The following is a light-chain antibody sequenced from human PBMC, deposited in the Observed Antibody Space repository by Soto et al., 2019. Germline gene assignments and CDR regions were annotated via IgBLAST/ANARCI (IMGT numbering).Light chain of an antibody. Sequence: EIVLTQSPGTLSLSPGERATLSCRASRGVSSSYLAWYQHKAGQAARLLIYGASSRATGIPDRFSGSGSGTDFTRPIIRLEPADSAVYYCQQYGSSPPTFGPGTKVDI. CDR2: GAS. V-gene: IGKV3-20*01. J-gene: IGKJ3*01. CDR3: QQYGSSPPT. CDR1: RGVSSSY.